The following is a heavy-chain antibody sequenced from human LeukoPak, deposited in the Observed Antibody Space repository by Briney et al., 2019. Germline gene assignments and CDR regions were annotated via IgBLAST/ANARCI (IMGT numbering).Heavy chain of an antibody. CDR3: ASSSSWLFLNAEVNGMDV. Sequence: GGSLRLSCAASGFTFSSYGMHWVRQVPGKGLEWVAVIWYDGSNKYYADSVKGRFTISRDNSKNTLYLQMNSLRAEDTAVYYCASSSSWLFLNAEVNGMDVWGKGTTVTVSS. J-gene: IGHJ6*04. CDR2: IWYDGSNK. V-gene: IGHV3-33*01. CDR1: GFTFSSYG. D-gene: IGHD6-13*01.